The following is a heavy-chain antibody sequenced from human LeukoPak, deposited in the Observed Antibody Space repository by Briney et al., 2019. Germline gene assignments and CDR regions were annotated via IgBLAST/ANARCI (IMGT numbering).Heavy chain of an antibody. V-gene: IGHV1-2*02. J-gene: IGHJ5*02. CDR1: GYTFTGYY. D-gene: IGHD1/OR15-1a*01. Sequence: ASVKLSCKASGYTFTGYYMHWVRQAPGQGLEWMGWINPNSGGTNYAQKFQGRVTMTRDTSISTAYMELSRLRSDDTAVYYCARKEIRNMHAGFDPWGQGTLVTVSS. CDR3: ARKEIRNMHAGFDP. CDR2: INPNSGGT.